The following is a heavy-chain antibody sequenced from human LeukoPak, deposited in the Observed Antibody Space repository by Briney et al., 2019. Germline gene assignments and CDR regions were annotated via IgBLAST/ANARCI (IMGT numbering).Heavy chain of an antibody. D-gene: IGHD6-19*01. V-gene: IGHV3-23*01. J-gene: IGHJ4*02. CDR1: GFTFSSYA. CDR2: ISGSGGST. Sequence: GGSLRLSCAASGFTFSSYAMSWVRQAPRKGLEWVSAISGSGGSTYYADSVKGRFTISRDNSKNTLYLQMNSLRAEDTAVYYCAKDLPPHHSSGWYGGLYYSDYWGQGTLVTVSS. CDR3: AKDLPPHHSSGWYGGLYYSDY.